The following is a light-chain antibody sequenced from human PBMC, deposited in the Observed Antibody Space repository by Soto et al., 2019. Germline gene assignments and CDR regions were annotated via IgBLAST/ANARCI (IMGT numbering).Light chain of an antibody. CDR2: EVV. CDR3: KSYAGSNTYV. Sequence: QSALTQPPSASGSPGQSVTISCTGTKNDIGVYDFVSWYQHHPGKAPRLIIYEVVQRPSGVPGRFSGSKSGNTASLTVSGLQAADEADYFCKSYAGSNTYVFGSGTKVTAL. V-gene: IGLV2-8*01. J-gene: IGLJ1*01. CDR1: KNDIGVYDF.